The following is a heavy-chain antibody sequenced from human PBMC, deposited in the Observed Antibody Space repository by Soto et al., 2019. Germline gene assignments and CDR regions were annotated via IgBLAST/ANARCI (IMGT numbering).Heavy chain of an antibody. J-gene: IGHJ4*02. CDR1: GGSIISGTYY. CDR3: ARSTGSY. CDR2: IYSSGST. V-gene: IGHV4-30-4*01. Sequence: QVQLQESGPGLVKPSQTLSLTCTVSGGSIISGTYYWSWIRQPPGKGLEWIGYIYSSGSTYYNPSLKSRVTMSIDTSKNQFSLKLGSVTAADTAFYYCARSTGSYWGQGTLVTVSS. D-gene: IGHD1-26*01.